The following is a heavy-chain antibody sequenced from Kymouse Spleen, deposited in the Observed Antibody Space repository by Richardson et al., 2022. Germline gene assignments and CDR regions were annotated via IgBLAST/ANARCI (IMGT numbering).Heavy chain of an antibody. D-gene: IGHD6-6*01. CDR1: GFTFSGSA. CDR2: IRSKANSYAT. CDR3: TCIAARPFDY. J-gene: IGHJ4*02. Sequence: EVQLVESGGGLVQPGGSLKLSCAASGFTFSGSAMHWVRQASGKGLEWVGRIRSKANSYATAYAASVKGRFTISRDDSKNTAYLQMNSLKTEDTAVYYCTCIAARPFDYWGQGTLVTVSS. V-gene: IGHV3-73*02.